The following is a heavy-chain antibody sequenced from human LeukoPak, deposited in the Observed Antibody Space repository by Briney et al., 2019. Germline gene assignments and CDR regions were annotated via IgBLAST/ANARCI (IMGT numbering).Heavy chain of an antibody. CDR3: AKLAWNDGSYYFDY. CDR1: GFNFTYYA. Sequence: GGSLRLSCIGSGFNFTYYAIYWVRQAPGKGLEWVAVVSYDGNDGYYADSVKGRFIISRDNSQNTVTLQMNNLRVDDTAIYYCAKLAWNDGSYYFDYWGQGTLVTVSS. CDR2: VSYDGNDG. J-gene: IGHJ4*02. D-gene: IGHD1-1*01. V-gene: IGHV3-30*18.